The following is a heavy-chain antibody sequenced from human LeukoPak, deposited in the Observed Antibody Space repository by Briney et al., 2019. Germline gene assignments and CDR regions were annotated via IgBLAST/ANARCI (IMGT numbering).Heavy chain of an antibody. CDR3: ARERNYDFWSGYPRASYYYGMDV. CDR2: INPNSGGT. CDR1: GYTFTGYY. Sequence: ASVKVSCKASGYTFTGYYMHWVRQAPGQGLEWMGRINPNSGGTNYAQKFQGRVTMTRDTSISTAYMELSRLRSDDTAVYYCARERNYDFWSGYPRASYYYGMDVWGQGTTVTVSS. D-gene: IGHD3-3*01. J-gene: IGHJ6*02. V-gene: IGHV1-2*06.